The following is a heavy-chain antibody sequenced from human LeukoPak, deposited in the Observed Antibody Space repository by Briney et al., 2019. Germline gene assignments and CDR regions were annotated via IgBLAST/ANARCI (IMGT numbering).Heavy chain of an antibody. CDR1: GFTFSSYA. CDR2: ISYDGSNK. CDR3: TVGKSPYFYYNGMDV. D-gene: IGHD4-11*01. V-gene: IGHV3-30-3*01. Sequence: GRSLRLSCAASGFTFSSYAIHWVRQAPGKGLEWVAVISYDGSNKYYADSVKGRFTISRDSAKNSLYLQMNSLRAEDTALYYCTVGKSPYFYYNGMDVWGQGTTVTVSS. J-gene: IGHJ6*02.